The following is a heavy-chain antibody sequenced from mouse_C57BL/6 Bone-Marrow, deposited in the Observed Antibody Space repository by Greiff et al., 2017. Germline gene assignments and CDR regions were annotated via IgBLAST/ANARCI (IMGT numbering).Heavy chain of an antibody. V-gene: IGHV2-2*01. CDR1: GFSLTSYG. CDR3: ARDGDWDGDYAMDY. J-gene: IGHJ4*01. CDR2: IWSGGST. Sequence: VKLQQSGPGLVQPSQSLSITCTVSGFSLTSYGVHWVRQSPGKGLEWLGVIWSGGSTDYNAAFISRLSISKDNSKSQVFFKMNSLEADDTAIYYCARDGDWDGDYAMDYWGQGTSVTVSS. D-gene: IGHD4-1*01.